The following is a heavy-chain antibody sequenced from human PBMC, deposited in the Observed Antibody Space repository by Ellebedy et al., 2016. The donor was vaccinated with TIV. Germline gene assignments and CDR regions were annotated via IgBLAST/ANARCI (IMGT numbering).Heavy chain of an antibody. CDR2: ILNDGSNE. Sequence: PGGSLRLSCVVSGFTFSSYGMHWVRQAPGKGLGWVAVILNDGSNEYYADSVKGRFTISRGHSKNSLHLQMNSLRVEDTAVYYCARAGGNSGTGATYWGQGTLVSVSS. CDR3: ARAGGNSGTGATY. CDR1: GFTFSSYG. D-gene: IGHD3-10*01. V-gene: IGHV3-33*08. J-gene: IGHJ4*02.